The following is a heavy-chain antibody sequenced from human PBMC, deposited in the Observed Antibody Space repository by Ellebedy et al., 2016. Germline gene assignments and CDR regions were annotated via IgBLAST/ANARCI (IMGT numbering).Heavy chain of an antibody. CDR3: AKDSTIFGVVIVINYGMDV. J-gene: IGHJ6*02. V-gene: IGHV3-30*04. CDR2: ISYDGTTE. CDR1: TFTFSHYA. D-gene: IGHD3-3*01. Sequence: GGSLRLSXAASTFTFSHYAMHWVRQAPGKGLEWVALISYDGTTEYYADSVRGRFTISRDNSKNTLYLQMNSLRAEDTAVYYCAKDSTIFGVVIVINYGMDVWGQGTTVTVSS.